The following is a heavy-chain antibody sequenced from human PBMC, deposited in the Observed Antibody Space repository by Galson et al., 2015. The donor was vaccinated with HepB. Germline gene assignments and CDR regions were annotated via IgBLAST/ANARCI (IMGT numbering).Heavy chain of an antibody. D-gene: IGHD5-12*01. V-gene: IGHV3-74*01. CDR1: GLTFSSHW. CDR2: INSAGSST. J-gene: IGHJ6*02. Sequence: SLRLSCAASGLTFSSHWMHWVRQAPGKGLVWVSRINSAGSSTNYADSVKGRFTISRDNAKNTLYLQMNSLRAKDTAVYYCARDRSARHSGYDWGYYYYYGMDVWGQGTTVTVSS. CDR3: ARDRSARHSGYDWGYYYYYGMDV.